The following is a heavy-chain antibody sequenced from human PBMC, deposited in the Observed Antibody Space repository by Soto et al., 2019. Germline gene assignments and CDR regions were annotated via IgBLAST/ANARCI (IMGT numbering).Heavy chain of an antibody. V-gene: IGHV4-59*01. CDR2: IYYDGST. J-gene: IGHJ5*02. CDR3: ARDQLSSGLYVWFDP. CDR1: GGSISTYY. D-gene: IGHD6-25*01. Sequence: HVQLQESGPGLVKPSETLSLTCTVSGGSISTYYWRWIRQPPGKGLEWIGYIYYDGSTSYNPSLRRPVTIAVDMSQNQFSLILSSVTYADTAVYYCARDQLSSGLYVWFDPWGQGTLVTVSS.